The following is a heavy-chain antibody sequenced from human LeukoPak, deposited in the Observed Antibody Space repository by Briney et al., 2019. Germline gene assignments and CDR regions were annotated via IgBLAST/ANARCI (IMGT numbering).Heavy chain of an antibody. CDR2: IKSKTDGGTT. Sequence: GGSLRPSCAASGFTFSNAWMSWVRQAPGKGLEWVGRIKSKTDGGTTDYAAPVKGRFTISRDDSKNTLYLQMNSLKTEDTAVYYCTTDGDLGWSGYDPYFDYWGQGTLVTVSS. V-gene: IGHV3-15*01. D-gene: IGHD5-12*01. CDR3: TTDGDLGWSGYDPYFDY. CDR1: GFTFSNAW. J-gene: IGHJ4*02.